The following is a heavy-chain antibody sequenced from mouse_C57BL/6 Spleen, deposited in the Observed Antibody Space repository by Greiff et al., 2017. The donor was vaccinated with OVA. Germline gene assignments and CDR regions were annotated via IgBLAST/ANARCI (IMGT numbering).Heavy chain of an antibody. J-gene: IGHJ3*01. D-gene: IGHD1-1*02. CDR1: GYTFTSHW. Sequence: VQLHQPGAELVMPGASVKLSCKASGYTFTSHWMHWVKQRPGQGLEWIGEIDPSDSYTNYNQKFKGKSTLTVDKSSSTAYMQLSSLTSEDSAVCYCARDRGGGFAYWGQGTLVTVSA. CDR3: ARDRGGGFAY. V-gene: IGHV1-69*01. CDR2: IDPSDSYT.